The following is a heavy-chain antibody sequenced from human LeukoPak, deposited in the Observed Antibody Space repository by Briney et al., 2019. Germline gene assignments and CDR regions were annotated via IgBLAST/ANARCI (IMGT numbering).Heavy chain of an antibody. Sequence: RSGGSLRLSCAASGFTFEDHAMNWVRQVPGKGLEWVSGINGNGGSTGYADSVKGRFTISRDNAKNSVYLQMSSLRAEDTALYYCAREGAGYRGYDYDYFYARDVWGQGTTVTVSS. CDR1: GFTFEDHA. J-gene: IGHJ6*02. CDR3: AREGAGYRGYDYDYFYARDV. D-gene: IGHD5-12*01. CDR2: INGNGGST. V-gene: IGHV3-20*04.